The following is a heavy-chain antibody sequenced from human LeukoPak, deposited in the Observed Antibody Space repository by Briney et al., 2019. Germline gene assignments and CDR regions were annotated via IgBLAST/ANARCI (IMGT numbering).Heavy chain of an antibody. CDR1: GYRFNRYG. D-gene: IGHD6-13*01. V-gene: IGHV1-18*01. Sequence: ASVKVSFKASGYRFNRYGISWVRQAPAQGLEWMGWISAYNGNTKNAQNLQGRVTMTTDTSTTTAYMKLRCLKSDDTAVYYCARGNGTSWPEYFQHWGQGTLVTVSS. CDR2: ISAYNGNT. CDR3: ARGNGTSWPEYFQH. J-gene: IGHJ1*01.